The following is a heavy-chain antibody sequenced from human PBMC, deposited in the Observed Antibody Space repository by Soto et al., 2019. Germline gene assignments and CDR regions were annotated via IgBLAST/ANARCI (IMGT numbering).Heavy chain of an antibody. J-gene: IGHJ3*02. CDR1: GYTFTSYG. V-gene: IGHV1-18*01. D-gene: IGHD3-3*01. Sequence: ASVKVSCKASGYTFTSYGISWVRQAPGQGLEWMGWISAYNGNTNYAQKLQGRVTMTTDTSTSTAYMELRSLRSDDTAVYYCARVRYYDFWSGYWDAFDIWGQGTMVTVSS. CDR2: ISAYNGNT. CDR3: ARVRYYDFWSGYWDAFDI.